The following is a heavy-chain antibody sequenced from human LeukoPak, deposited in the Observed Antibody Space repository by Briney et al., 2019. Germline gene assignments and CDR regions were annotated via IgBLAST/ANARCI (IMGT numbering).Heavy chain of an antibody. CDR2: IYYSGST. Sequence: SEALSLTCIVSGGSNSRSEYYWGGPRDPPGKGLEGIGSIYYSGSTYYNPSLRSRDTISVDTSKSQFSLKLSSVTAAGTAVYYCARDLRTYGGNSGFDYWGQGTLVTVSS. CDR3: ARDLRTYGGNSGFDY. J-gene: IGHJ4*02. CDR1: GGSNSRSEYY. V-gene: IGHV4-39*07. D-gene: IGHD4-23*01.